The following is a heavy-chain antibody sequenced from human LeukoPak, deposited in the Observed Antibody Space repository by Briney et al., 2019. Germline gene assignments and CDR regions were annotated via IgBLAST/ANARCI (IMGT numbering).Heavy chain of an antibody. CDR1: GGSISSSSYY. J-gene: IGHJ5*02. CDR2: ICYSGST. Sequence: SETLSLTRTVSGGSISSSSYYWGWIRQPPGKGLEWIGSICYSGSTYYNPSLKSRVTISVDTSKNQFSLKLSSVTVADTAVYYCARPHGYYDSSGYLNRFDPWGQGTLVTVSS. V-gene: IGHV4-39*01. D-gene: IGHD3-22*01. CDR3: ARPHGYYDSSGYLNRFDP.